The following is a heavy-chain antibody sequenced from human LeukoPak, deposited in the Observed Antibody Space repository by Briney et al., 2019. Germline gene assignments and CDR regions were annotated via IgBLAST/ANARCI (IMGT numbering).Heavy chain of an antibody. CDR3: VKDRQPDGLSNFDY. CDR1: GFTFSSSA. V-gene: IGHV3-23*01. Sequence: GGSLRLSCAASGFTFSSSAMSWVRQAPGKGLEWVSAISNNGGYTYYADSVQGRFTISRDNSKSTLCLQMNSLRAEDTAVYYCVKDRQPDGLSNFDYWGQGILVTVSS. J-gene: IGHJ4*02. CDR2: ISNNGGYT. D-gene: IGHD5-24*01.